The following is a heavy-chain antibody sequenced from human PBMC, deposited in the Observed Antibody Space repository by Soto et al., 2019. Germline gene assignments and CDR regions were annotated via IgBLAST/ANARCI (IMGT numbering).Heavy chain of an antibody. CDR2: IWYDGSNK. V-gene: IGHV3-33*01. J-gene: IGHJ5*02. CDR3: ARDHEDCSGGSCYSPWFDP. D-gene: IGHD2-15*01. CDR1: GFTFSSYG. Sequence: QVQLVESGGGVVQPGRSLRLSCVASGFTFSSYGMHWVRQAPGKGLEWVAVIWYDGSNKYYADSVKGRFTISRDNSKNTLYLQMNSLRAEDTAVYYCARDHEDCSGGSCYSPWFDPWGQGTLVTVSS.